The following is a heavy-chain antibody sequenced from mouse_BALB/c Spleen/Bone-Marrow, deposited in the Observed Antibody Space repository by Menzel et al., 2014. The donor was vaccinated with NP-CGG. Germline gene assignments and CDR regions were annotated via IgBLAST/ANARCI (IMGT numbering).Heavy chain of an antibody. CDR2: ISGYYGDA. CDR1: GYTFTDHA. D-gene: IGHD2-14*01. J-gene: IGHJ4*01. Sequence: QVHVKQSGAKLVRPGVSVKISCKGSGYTFTDHAMRWVKRSHAKSLEWIGLISGYYGDAIYNQKFKGKATMTVDKSSSTAYMELARLTSEDSAIYYCARSGKVRNAMDYWGQGTSVTVSS. CDR3: ARSGKVRNAMDY. V-gene: IGHV1S137*01.